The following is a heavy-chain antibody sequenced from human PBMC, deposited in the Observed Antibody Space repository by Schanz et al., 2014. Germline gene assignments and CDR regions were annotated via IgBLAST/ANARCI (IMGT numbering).Heavy chain of an antibody. D-gene: IGHD4-17*01. J-gene: IGHJ4*02. V-gene: IGHV3-11*04. CDR3: VRDTDYHFDY. CDR2: ISSGGTTI. Sequence: QVQLVESGGGLVKPGGSLRLSCAVSGFSFSSYSMSWVRQAPGKGLEWIAYISSGGTTIYYADSVKGRFTISRDNAKNTLYLQMNSLRAEDTAVYYCVRDTDYHFDYWGQGTLVTVSS. CDR1: GFSFSSYS.